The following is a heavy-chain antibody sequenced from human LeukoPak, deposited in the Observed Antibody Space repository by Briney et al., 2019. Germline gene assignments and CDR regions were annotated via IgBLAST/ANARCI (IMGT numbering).Heavy chain of an antibody. V-gene: IGHV3-74*01. CDR2: INSDGSST. D-gene: IGHD1-26*01. CDR1: GFTFSSYW. J-gene: IGHJ6*02. CDR3: ARDDGWELRYYGMDV. Sequence: EGSLRLSCAASGFTFSSYWMHWVRQAPGKGLVWVSRINSDGSSTSYADSVKGRFTISRDNAKNTLYLQMNSLRAEDTAVYYCARDDGWELRYYGMDVWGQGTTVTVSS.